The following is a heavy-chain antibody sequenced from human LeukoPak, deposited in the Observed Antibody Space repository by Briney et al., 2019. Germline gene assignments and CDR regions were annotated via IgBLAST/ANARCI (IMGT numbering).Heavy chain of an antibody. CDR1: GFTFSAYW. V-gene: IGHV3-7*01. J-gene: IGHJ6*02. CDR3: ARDSLSGVLIGPRLDV. Sequence: QAGGSLRLSCAASGFTFSAYWMSWVRQGPGKGLEWVALIKEDGSENFYVDSVKGRFTISRDNAKNSLFLQMDSLRAEDTAVYYCARDSLSGVLIGPRLDVWGQGTTVTVSS. CDR2: IKEDGSEN. D-gene: IGHD3-3*01.